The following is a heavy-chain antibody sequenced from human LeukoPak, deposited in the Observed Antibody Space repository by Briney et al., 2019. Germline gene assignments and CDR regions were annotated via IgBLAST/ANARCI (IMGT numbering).Heavy chain of an antibody. D-gene: IGHD3-22*01. V-gene: IGHV1/OR15-1*01. J-gene: IGHJ2*01. CDR3: ARGIGSGYYPRVYWYFDL. CDR1: GYIFTDYY. Sequence: ASVKVSCKASGYIFTDYYMHWVRQAPGQELGWMGRINPNSGGTNYAQKFQGRVTMTRDTSISTAYTELSSLRSEDTATYYCARGIGSGYYPRVYWYFDLWGRGTLVTVSS. CDR2: INPNSGGT.